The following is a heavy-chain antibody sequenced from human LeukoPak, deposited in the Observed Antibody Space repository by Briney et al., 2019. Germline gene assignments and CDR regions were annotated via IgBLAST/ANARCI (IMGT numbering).Heavy chain of an antibody. J-gene: IGHJ5*02. CDR1: GFAFSSFG. D-gene: IGHD4-17*01. CDR3: ARATVTRWFDP. CDR2: IWYDGTNK. Sequence: GRSLRLSCAASGFAFSSFGMHWVRQAPGKGLEWVAVIWYDGTNKYYADSVKGRFTISRDNSKNTLYLQMNSLRAEDTAVYYCARATVTRWFDPWGQGTLVTVFS. V-gene: IGHV3-33*01.